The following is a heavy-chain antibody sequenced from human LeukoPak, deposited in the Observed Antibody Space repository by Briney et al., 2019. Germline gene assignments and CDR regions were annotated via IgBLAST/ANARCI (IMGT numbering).Heavy chain of an antibody. CDR3: AKVVLRFRTRYYFDY. J-gene: IGHJ4*02. Sequence: GGSLRLSCAASGFTFSSYAMSWARQAPGKGLEWVSAISGSGGSTYYADSVKGRFTISRDNSKNTLYLQMNSLRAEDTAVYYCAKVVLRFRTRYYFDYWGQGTLVTVSS. CDR1: GFTFSSYA. V-gene: IGHV3-23*01. D-gene: IGHD2/OR15-2a*01. CDR2: ISGSGGST.